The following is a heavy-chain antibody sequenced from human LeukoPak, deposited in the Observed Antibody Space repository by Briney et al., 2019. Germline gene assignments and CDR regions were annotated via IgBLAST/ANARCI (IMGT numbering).Heavy chain of an antibody. CDR1: GGSISSGDYY. CDR2: IYYSGST. V-gene: IGHV4-30-4*08. J-gene: IGHJ5*02. D-gene: IGHD3-10*01. CDR3: ARAPTYGSGSYAIDP. Sequence: TLSLTCTVSGGSISSGDYYWSWIRQPPGKGLEWIGYIYYSGSTYYNPSLKSRVTISVDTSKNQFSLKLSSVTAADTAVYYCARAPTYGSGSYAIDPWGQGTLVTVSS.